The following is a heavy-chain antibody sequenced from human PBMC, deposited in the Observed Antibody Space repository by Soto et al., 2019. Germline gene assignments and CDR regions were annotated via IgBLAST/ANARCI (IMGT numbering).Heavy chain of an antibody. D-gene: IGHD3-9*01. CDR1: GYTFTSYD. V-gene: IGHV1-8*01. Sequence: ASVKVSCKASGYTFTSYDINWVRRATGQGLEWMGWMNPNSGNTGYAQKFQGRVTMTTNTSMSTAYMELSSLRSDDTAVYYCARPETTLGIRDFDSGENYFDDWGKGTLVTVAS. CDR3: ARPETTLGIRDFDSGENYFDD. J-gene: IGHJ4*02. CDR2: MNPNSGNT.